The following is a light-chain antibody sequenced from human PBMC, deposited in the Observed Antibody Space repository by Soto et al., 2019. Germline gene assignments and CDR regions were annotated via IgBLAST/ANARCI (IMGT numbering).Light chain of an antibody. CDR2: RVS. V-gene: IGKV2-30*01. CDR1: HSLVYSDGTAY. Sequence: DVVMTQSPLSLPVTLGQPASISCRSSHSLVYSDGTAYLSWFQQRPGQSPRRLIYRVSARDSGVPDRFSGSGSDPDFTLKISRVEAEDVGVYYCMQGTHWPPTFGQGTKVEIK. CDR3: MQGTHWPPT. J-gene: IGKJ1*01.